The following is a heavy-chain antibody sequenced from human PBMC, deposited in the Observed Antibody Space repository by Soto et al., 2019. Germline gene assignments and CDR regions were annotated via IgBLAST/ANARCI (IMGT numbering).Heavy chain of an antibody. J-gene: IGHJ6*02. CDR1: GYTFTSYY. CDR2: INPSGGST. CDR3: ARDRRVDFWSGYPGDV. Sequence: ASVKVSCKASGYTFTSYYMHWVRQAPGQGLEWMGIINPSGGSTSYAQKFQGRVTMTRDTSTSTVYMELSSLRSEDTAVYYCARDRRVDFWSGYPGDVWGQGTTVTVSS. D-gene: IGHD3-3*01. V-gene: IGHV1-46*01.